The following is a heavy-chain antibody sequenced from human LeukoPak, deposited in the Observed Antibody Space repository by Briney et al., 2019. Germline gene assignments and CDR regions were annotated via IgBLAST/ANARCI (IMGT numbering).Heavy chain of an antibody. CDR3: ASDILTGYSYYYYYGMDV. CDR2: IYHSGST. CDR1: GGFISSSNW. J-gene: IGHJ6*04. D-gene: IGHD3-9*01. V-gene: IGHV4-4*02. Sequence: PSGTLSLTCAVSGGFISSSNWWSWVRQPPGKGLEWIGEIYHSGSTNYNPSLKSRVTISVDKSKNQFSLKLSSVIAADTAVYYCASDILTGYSYYYYYGMDVWGKGTTVTVSS.